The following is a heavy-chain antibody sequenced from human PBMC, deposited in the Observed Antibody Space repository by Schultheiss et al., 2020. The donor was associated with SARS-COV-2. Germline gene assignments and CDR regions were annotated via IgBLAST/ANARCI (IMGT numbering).Heavy chain of an antibody. J-gene: IGHJ4*02. CDR2: ISSSSSYI. D-gene: IGHD6-13*01. Sequence: GGSLRLSCAASGFTFSSYSMNWVRQAPGKGLEWVSSISSSSSYIYYADSVKGRFTISRDNAKNSLYLQMNSLRAEDTAVYYCARARIAAAGQFDYWGQGTLVTVSS. CDR3: ARARIAAAGQFDY. V-gene: IGHV3-21*01. CDR1: GFTFSSYS.